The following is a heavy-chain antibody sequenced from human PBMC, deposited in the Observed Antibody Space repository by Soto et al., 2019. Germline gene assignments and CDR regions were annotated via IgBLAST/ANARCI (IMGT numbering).Heavy chain of an antibody. CDR1: GDSVSSNTAS. Sequence: PSQTLSLTCAISGDSVSSNTASWNWIRQSPSRDLEWLGRTYLRSKWYNDYAVSVKSRIIINPEPYNNQSSLQRNSVTPEETAVYSGEKGDNRGPKPGYAFAPWGQG. J-gene: IGHJ5*02. D-gene: IGHD5-12*01. V-gene: IGHV6-1*01. CDR2: TYLRSKWYN. CDR3: EKGDNRGPKPGYAFAP.